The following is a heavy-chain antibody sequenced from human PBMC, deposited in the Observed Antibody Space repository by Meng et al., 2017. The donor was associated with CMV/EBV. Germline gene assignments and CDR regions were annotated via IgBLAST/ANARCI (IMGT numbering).Heavy chain of an antibody. D-gene: IGHD5-24*01. Sequence: SVKVSCKASGGTFSSYAISWVRQAPGQGLEWMGGIIPIFGTANYAQKFQGRVTITTDESTSTAYMELSNLRSEDTAVYYCARVEMATSIRDHYGMDVWGQGTTVTVSS. CDR1: GGTFSSYA. CDR2: IIPIFGTA. CDR3: ARVEMATSIRDHYGMDV. J-gene: IGHJ6*02. V-gene: IGHV1-69*05.